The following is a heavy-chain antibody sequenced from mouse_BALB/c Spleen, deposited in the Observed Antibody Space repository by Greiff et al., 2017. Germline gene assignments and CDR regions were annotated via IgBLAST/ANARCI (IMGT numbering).Heavy chain of an antibody. CDR2: ISSGGSYT. V-gene: IGHV5-6-4*01. CDR3: TRAYYGYSWFAY. D-gene: IGHD2-2*01. CDR1: GFTFSSYT. J-gene: IGHJ3*01. Sequence: EVHLVESGGGLVKPGGSLKLSCAASGFTFSSYTMSWVRQTPEKRLEWVATISSGGSYTYYPDSVKGRFTISRDNAKNTLYLQMSSLKSEDTAMYYCTRAYYGYSWFAYWGQGTLVTVSA.